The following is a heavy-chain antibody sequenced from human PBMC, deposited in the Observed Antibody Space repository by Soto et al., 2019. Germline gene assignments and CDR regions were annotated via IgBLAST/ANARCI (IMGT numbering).Heavy chain of an antibody. V-gene: IGHV1-3*01. Sequence: QVQLVQSGAEVKKPGASVKVSCKASGYTFTSYAMHWVRQAPGQRLEWMGWINAGNGNTKYSQKFQGRVTITRDTSASTAYMELSSLRSEDTAVYYCARDWGITMVRGVGYWGQGTLVTVSS. J-gene: IGHJ4*02. D-gene: IGHD3-10*01. CDR3: ARDWGITMVRGVGY. CDR2: INAGNGNT. CDR1: GYTFTSYA.